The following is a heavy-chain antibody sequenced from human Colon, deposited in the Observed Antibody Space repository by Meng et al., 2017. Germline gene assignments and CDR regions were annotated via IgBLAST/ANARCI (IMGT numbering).Heavy chain of an antibody. CDR1: GGSISSNW. D-gene: IGHD3/OR15-3a*01. V-gene: IGHV4-4*02. CDR3: ARHISILGQRGFDY. J-gene: IGHJ4*02. CDR2: FFHTGRT. Sequence: VPPQESGPGLVKPSGTLSLTCAVSGGSISSNWWSWVRQPPGKGLEWIGEFFHTGRTNYDPSLKSRVTISVDKSNNQFSLKLTSVTAADTAVYYCARHISILGQRGFDYWGQGTLVTVSS.